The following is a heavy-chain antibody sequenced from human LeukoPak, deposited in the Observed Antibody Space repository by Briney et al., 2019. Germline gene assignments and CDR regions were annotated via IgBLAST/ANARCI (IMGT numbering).Heavy chain of an antibody. J-gene: IGHJ4*02. Sequence: GGSLRLSCAASGFTFSGYGMHWVRQAPGKGLEWVAVISFDGSKKYYADAVKGRFTISRDNAKNTLYLQMNSLRAEDTAVYYCARGRPAYYFDYWGQGTLVTVSS. CDR1: GFTFSGYG. CDR3: ARGRPAYYFDY. CDR2: ISFDGSKK. V-gene: IGHV3-30*03.